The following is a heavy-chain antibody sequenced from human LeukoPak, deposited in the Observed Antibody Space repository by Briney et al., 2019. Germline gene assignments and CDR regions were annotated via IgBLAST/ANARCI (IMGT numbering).Heavy chain of an antibody. Sequence: SETLSLTCAVYGGSFSGHYWSWIRQPAGKGLEWIGRIYTSGSTNCNPSLKSRVTMSVDTSKNQFSLKLSSVTAADTAVYFCARAPLSGTYYTDAFDIWGQGTMVTVSS. V-gene: IGHV4-59*10. J-gene: IGHJ3*02. CDR1: GGSFSGHY. CDR2: IYTSGST. CDR3: ARAPLSGTYYTDAFDI. D-gene: IGHD1-26*01.